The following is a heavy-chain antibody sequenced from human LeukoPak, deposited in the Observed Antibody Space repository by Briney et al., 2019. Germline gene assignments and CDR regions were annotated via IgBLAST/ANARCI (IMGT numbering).Heavy chain of an antibody. CDR1: GGSISSYY. J-gene: IGHJ4*02. V-gene: IGHV4-59*01. D-gene: IGHD3-3*01. CDR3: VRSDDFWSGYYGY. CDR2: VYYSGST. Sequence: SETLSLTCTVSGGSISSYYWSWIRQPPGKGLEWIGYVYYSGSTNYNPSLKSRVTISVDTSKNQFSLRLSSVTAADTAVYYCVRSDDFWSGYYGYWGQGTLVTVSS.